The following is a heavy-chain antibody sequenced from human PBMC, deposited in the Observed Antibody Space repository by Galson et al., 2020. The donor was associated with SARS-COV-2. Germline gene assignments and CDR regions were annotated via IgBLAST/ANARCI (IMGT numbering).Heavy chain of an antibody. J-gene: IGHJ4*02. V-gene: IGHV4-30-2*01. CDR3: ARAYCSSTSCYEEIFDY. D-gene: IGHD2-2*01. CDR2: IYHSGST. CDR1: GGSISSGGYS. Sequence: SETLSLTCAVSGGSISSGGYSWSWIRQPPGKGLEWIGYIYHSGSTYYNPSLKSRVTISVDRSKNQFSLKLSSVTAADTAVYYCARAYCSSTSCYEEIFDYWGQGTLVTVSS.